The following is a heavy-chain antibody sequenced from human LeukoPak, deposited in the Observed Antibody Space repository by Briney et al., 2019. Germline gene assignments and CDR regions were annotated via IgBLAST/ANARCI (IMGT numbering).Heavy chain of an antibody. D-gene: IGHD2-21*02. J-gene: IGHJ4*02. Sequence: QPGGSLRLSCAASGFTVSYNYMSWVRQAPGKGLEWVSVIYSGGTTYYADSVKGRFTISRDNSKNTLYLQMNSLRTEDTALYYCAGVVVTAQDFDYWGQGTLVTVS. CDR1: GFTVSYNY. CDR2: IYSGGTT. CDR3: AGVVVTAQDFDY. V-gene: IGHV3-53*05.